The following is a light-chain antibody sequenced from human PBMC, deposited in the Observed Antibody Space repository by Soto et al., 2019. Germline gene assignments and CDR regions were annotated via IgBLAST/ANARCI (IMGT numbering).Light chain of an antibody. CDR3: QQYGSTPRT. CDR1: QSVSSTY. CDR2: GAS. Sequence: ETVLTQSPGTLSLSPGERATLSCRASQSVSSTYLAWYQQKPGQAPRLLIYGASSRATGIPDRFSGSGSGTDFTLTISRLEPEDFAVYSCQQYGSTPRTFGQGT. V-gene: IGKV3-20*01. J-gene: IGKJ1*01.